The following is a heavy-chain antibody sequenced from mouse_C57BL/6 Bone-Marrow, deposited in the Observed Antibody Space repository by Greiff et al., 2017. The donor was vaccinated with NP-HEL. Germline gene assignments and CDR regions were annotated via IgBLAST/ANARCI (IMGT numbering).Heavy chain of an antibody. CDR2: IWSDGST. CDR1: GFSLTSYG. CDR3: ARQLDGSSSYWYFDV. J-gene: IGHJ1*03. D-gene: IGHD1-1*01. Sequence: QVQLKESGPGLVAPSQSLSITCTVSGFSLTSYGVHWVRQPPGKGLEWLVVIWSDGSTTYNSALKSRLSISKDNSKSQVFLKMNSLQTDDTAMYYCARQLDGSSSYWYFDVWGTGTTVTVSS. V-gene: IGHV2-6-1*01.